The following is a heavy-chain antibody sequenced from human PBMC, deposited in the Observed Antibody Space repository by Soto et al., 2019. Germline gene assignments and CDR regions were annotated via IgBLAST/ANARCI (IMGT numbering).Heavy chain of an antibody. V-gene: IGHV3-23*01. CDR1: GFTFSSYA. CDR3: AKDLRKYYYDSSSYYNLNY. D-gene: IGHD3-22*01. Sequence: GGSLRLSCAASGFTFSSYAMSWVRQAPGKGLEWVSAISGSGGSTYYADSVKGRFTISRDNSKNTLYLQMNSLRAEDTAVYYCAKDLRKYYYDSSSYYNLNYWGQGTLVTVSS. CDR2: ISGSGGST. J-gene: IGHJ4*02.